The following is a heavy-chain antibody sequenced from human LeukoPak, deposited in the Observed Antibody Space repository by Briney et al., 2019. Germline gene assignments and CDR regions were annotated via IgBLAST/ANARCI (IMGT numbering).Heavy chain of an antibody. CDR2: IYYSGST. Sequence: SETLSLTCTVSGGSISSYYWSWIRQPPRKGLEWIGYIYYSGSTNYNPSLKSRVTISVDTSKNQFSLKLSSVTAADTAVYYCARGPPPHYYSSAYMDVWGKGTTVTVSS. D-gene: IGHD3-10*01. V-gene: IGHV4-59*01. CDR3: ARGPPPHYYSSAYMDV. J-gene: IGHJ6*03. CDR1: GGSISSYY.